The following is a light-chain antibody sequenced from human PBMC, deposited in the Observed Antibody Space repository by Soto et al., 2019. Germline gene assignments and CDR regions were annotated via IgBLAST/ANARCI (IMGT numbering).Light chain of an antibody. CDR2: GAS. Sequence: EIVMTQSPATLSVSPGERATLSCRASQSVSSNLAWYQQKPGQAPRLLIYGASTRATGIPARFSGSGSETEFTLTISSLQSEDFAVYYCQQYNNWLITFGQGTRLEIK. J-gene: IGKJ5*01. CDR3: QQYNNWLIT. V-gene: IGKV3-15*01. CDR1: QSVSSN.